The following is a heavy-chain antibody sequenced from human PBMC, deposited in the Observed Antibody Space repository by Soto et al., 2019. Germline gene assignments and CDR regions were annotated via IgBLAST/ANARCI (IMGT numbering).Heavy chain of an antibody. Sequence: SETLSLTCTVSGGSIISGYWSWIRQPPGKGLEWIGYISYSGNTNYNPSLESRVTMSVDTPKNQFSLRLSSVTTADTAVYYCAGLRGYAGSPIDYWGQGTLVTVSS. CDR2: ISYSGNT. CDR3: AGLRGYAGSPIDY. D-gene: IGHD2-15*01. J-gene: IGHJ4*02. CDR1: GGSIISGY. V-gene: IGHV4-59*01.